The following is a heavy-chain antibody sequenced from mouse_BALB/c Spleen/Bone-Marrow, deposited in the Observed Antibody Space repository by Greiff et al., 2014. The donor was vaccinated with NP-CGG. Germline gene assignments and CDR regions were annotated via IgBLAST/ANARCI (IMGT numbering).Heavy chain of an antibody. CDR3: ARDGGTGAMDY. V-gene: IGHV2-6-7*01. CDR1: GFSLTGYG. J-gene: IGHJ4*01. CDR2: IWGDGST. D-gene: IGHD1-1*02. Sequence: SGFSLTGYGVNWFRQPPGKGLEWLGMIWGDGSTDYNSALKSRLSISKDNSKSQVFLKMNSLQTDDTARYYCARDGGTGAMDYWGQGTSVTVSS.